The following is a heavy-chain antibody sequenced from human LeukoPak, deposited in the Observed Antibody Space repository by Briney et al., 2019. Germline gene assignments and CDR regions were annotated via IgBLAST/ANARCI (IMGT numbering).Heavy chain of an antibody. CDR2: ISYDGSNK. V-gene: IGHV3-30*03. CDR3: ARLVSSGWYGRWFDP. D-gene: IGHD6-19*01. CDR1: GFTFSSYG. J-gene: IGHJ5*02. Sequence: GRSLRLSCAASGFTFSSYGMHWVRQAPGKGLEWVAVISYDGSNKYYADSVKGRFTISRDNSKNTLYLQMNSLRAEDTAVYYCARLVSSGWYGRWFDPWGQGTLVTVSS.